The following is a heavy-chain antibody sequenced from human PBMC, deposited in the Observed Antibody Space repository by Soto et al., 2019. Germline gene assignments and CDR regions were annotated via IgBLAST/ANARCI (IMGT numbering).Heavy chain of an antibody. J-gene: IGHJ4*02. D-gene: IGHD6-13*01. V-gene: IGHV3-33*01. CDR2: IWYDGSNK. CDR1: GFTFSSYG. CDR3: TTTIHRSSWYSVDY. Sequence: QVQLVESGGGVVQPGRSLRLSCAASGFTFSSYGMHWVRQAPGKGLEWVAVIWYDGSNKYYADSVKGRFTISRDNSKNTLYLQMNSLKTEDTAVYYCTTTIHRSSWYSVDYWGQGTLVTVSS.